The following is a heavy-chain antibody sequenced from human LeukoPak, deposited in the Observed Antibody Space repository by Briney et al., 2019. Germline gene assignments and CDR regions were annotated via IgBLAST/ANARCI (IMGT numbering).Heavy chain of an antibody. V-gene: IGHV4-39*07. CDR3: ARESSGWPRDNYFDY. CDR1: GDSISTSNSY. CDR2: IYYSGST. D-gene: IGHD6-19*01. J-gene: IGHJ4*02. Sequence: PSETLSLTCTVSGDSISTSNSYWGWIRQPPGKGLEWIGSIYYSGSTYYNPSLKSRVTISVDTSKNQFSLKLSSVTAADTAVYYCARESSGWPRDNYFDYWGQGTLVTVSS.